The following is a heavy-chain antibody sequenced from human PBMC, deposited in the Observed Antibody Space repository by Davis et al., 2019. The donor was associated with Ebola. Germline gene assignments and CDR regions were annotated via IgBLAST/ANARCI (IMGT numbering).Heavy chain of an antibody. CDR1: GFTVSSNY. CDR3: ARDWFGETD. V-gene: IGHV3-48*02. D-gene: IGHD3-10*01. J-gene: IGHJ4*02. Sequence: GESLKISCAASGFTVSSNYMSWVRQAPGKGLECVSYISGCSDTIYYADSVKGRFIISRDNAKNSLYLHMNILRDEDTAVYYCARDWFGETDWGQGTQVTVSS. CDR2: ISGCSDTI.